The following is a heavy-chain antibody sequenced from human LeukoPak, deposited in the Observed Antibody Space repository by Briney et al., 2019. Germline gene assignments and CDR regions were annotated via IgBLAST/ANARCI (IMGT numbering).Heavy chain of an antibody. CDR3: ATFFDFWFGP. J-gene: IGHJ5*02. CDR2: IYYSGST. CDR1: GGSISSSSYY. Sequence: PSETLSLTCTVSGGSISSSSYYWGWIRQPPGKGLEWIGSIYYSGSTYYNPSLKSRVTISVDTSKNQFSLKLSSVTAADTAVYFCATFFDFWFGPWGQGTQVTVSS. D-gene: IGHD5/OR15-5a*01. V-gene: IGHV4-39*01.